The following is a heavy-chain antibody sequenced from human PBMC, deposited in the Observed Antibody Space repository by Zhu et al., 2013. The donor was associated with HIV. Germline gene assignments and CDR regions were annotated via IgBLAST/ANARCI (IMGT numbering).Heavy chain of an antibody. J-gene: IGHJ5*02. D-gene: IGHD3-22*01. CDR3: ARVSYYDSSRGWFDP. Sequence: QVQMEQSGAEVKKPGASVKVSCKASGYTFTAYYLHWVRQAPGQGLEWMGWINPNSGGTNYAQKFQGRVTMTRDTSISTAYMELSRLRSDDTAVYYCARVSYYDSSRGWFDPWGQGTLVTVSS. V-gene: IGHV1-2*02. CDR1: GYTFTAYY. CDR2: INPNSGGT.